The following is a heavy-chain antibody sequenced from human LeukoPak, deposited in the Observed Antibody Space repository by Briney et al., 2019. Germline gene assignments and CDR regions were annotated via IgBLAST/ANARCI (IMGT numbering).Heavy chain of an antibody. CDR1: GGSISRGSYY. CDR2: ISATGST. Sequence: KPSQTLSLTCTVSGGSISRGSYYWTWIRQPAGKGLEWIGRISATGSTNYNPSLKSRVTISIDTSKNQFSLKLSSVTAADTAVYYCVGEVRARDGYNYGGSDYWGQGTLVTVSS. V-gene: IGHV4-61*02. CDR3: VGEVRARDGYNYGGSDY. J-gene: IGHJ4*02. D-gene: IGHD5-24*01.